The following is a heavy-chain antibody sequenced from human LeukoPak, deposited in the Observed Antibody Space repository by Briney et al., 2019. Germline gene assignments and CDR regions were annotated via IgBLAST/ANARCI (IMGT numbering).Heavy chain of an antibody. CDR1: GYTFTGYY. D-gene: IGHD3-22*01. Sequence: ASVKVSCKASGYTFTGYYMHWVRQAPGQGLEWMGWINPNSGGTIYAQKFQGRVTMTRDTSISTAYMELSRLRYDDTAVYYCARGAHYHDSSEGFDYWGQGTLVPVSS. J-gene: IGHJ4*02. CDR3: ARGAHYHDSSEGFDY. CDR2: INPNSGGT. V-gene: IGHV1-2*02.